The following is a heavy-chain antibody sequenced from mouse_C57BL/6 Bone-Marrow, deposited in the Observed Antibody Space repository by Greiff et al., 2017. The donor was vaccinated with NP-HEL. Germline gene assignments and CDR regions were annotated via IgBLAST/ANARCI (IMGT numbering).Heavy chain of an antibody. Sequence: VQLKQPGPGLVQPSQSLSITCTVSGFSLTSYGVHWVRQSPGKGLEWLGVIWRGGSTDYNAALMSRLSTTQDNSKSQVFFKMNSLQADDTAIYYCAARYSNYLYYYAMDDWGQGTSVTVSS. CDR1: GFSLTSYG. CDR2: IWRGGST. J-gene: IGHJ4*01. CDR3: AARYSNYLYYYAMDD. D-gene: IGHD2-5*01. V-gene: IGHV2-5*01.